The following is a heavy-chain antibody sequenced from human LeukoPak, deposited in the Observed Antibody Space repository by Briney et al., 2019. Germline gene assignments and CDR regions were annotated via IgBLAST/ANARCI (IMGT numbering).Heavy chain of an antibody. J-gene: IGHJ6*03. D-gene: IGHD3-10*01. CDR1: GFTFSSNA. CDR2: IRYDGSNK. V-gene: IGHV3-30*02. Sequence: PGGSLRLSCAASGFTFSSNAMHWVRQAPGKGLEWVAFIRYDGSNKYYAASVKGRFTISRDNSNNTLYLQMNSLRAEDTAVYYCARNYYGGYYYYMDVWGKGTTVTVSS. CDR3: ARNYYGGYYYYMDV.